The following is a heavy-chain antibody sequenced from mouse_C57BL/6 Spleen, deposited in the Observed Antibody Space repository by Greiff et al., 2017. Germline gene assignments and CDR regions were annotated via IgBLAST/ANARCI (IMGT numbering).Heavy chain of an antibody. CDR1: GYTFTDYY. CDR3: ARSETGTRENY. V-gene: IGHV1-19*01. D-gene: IGHD4-1*01. J-gene: IGHJ2*01. CDR2: INPYNGGT. Sequence: VQLQQSGPVLVKPGASVQMSCKASGYTFTDYYMNWVKQSHGKSLEWIGVINPYNGGTSYNQKFKGKATLTVDKSSSTAYMELNSLTSEDSAVYYCARSETGTRENYWGQGTTLTVSS.